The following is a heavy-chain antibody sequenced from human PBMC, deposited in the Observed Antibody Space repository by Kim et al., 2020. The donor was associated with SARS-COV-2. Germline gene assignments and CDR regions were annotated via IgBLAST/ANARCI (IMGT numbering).Heavy chain of an antibody. V-gene: IGHV3-23*01. D-gene: IGHD5-12*01. CDR3: VKGAWLDY. Sequence: DDSSYYAESVRCQCTVSRDSATNTLYLQMNDLRVDDTAVYYCVKGAWLDYWGPGTLVTVSS. J-gene: IGHJ4*02. CDR2: DDSS.